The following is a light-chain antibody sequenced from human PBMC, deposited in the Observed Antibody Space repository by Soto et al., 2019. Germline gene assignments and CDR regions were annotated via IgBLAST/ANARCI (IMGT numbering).Light chain of an antibody. Sequence: DIQMTQSPSSLSASVGDRVTITCQASQDISNYLNWYQQKPGKAPKLLIYDASNLETGVPSRFSGSGSGTDFTITISSLQPEDIATYYCQQFETFGQGTKVEIK. J-gene: IGKJ1*01. CDR2: DAS. V-gene: IGKV1-33*01. CDR3: QQFET. CDR1: QDISNY.